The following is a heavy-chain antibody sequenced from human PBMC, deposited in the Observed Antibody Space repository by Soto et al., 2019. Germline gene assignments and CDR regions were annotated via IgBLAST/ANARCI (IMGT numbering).Heavy chain of an antibody. D-gene: IGHD3-9*01. CDR2: ITSSSSSV. CDR1: GFAFSTYS. Sequence: GGSLRLSCAASGFAFSTYSMNWVRQAPGKGLEWVSYITSSSSSVYYADSVKGRFTISRDNVENSLYLQMNSLRDEDTAVYYCARNDILNLWGQGTLVTVSS. J-gene: IGHJ1*01. V-gene: IGHV3-48*02. CDR3: ARNDILNL.